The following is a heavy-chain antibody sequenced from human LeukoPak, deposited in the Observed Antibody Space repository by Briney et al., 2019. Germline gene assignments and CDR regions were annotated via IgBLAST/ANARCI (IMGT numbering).Heavy chain of an antibody. CDR3: ATHHGSYYRLYDY. CDR1: GGTFSSYA. Sequence: SVKVSCKASGGTFSSYAISWVRQAPGQGLEWMGRIIPILGIANYAQKFQGRVTMTEDTSTDTAYMELSSLRSEDTAVYYCATHHGSYYRLYDYWGQGTLVTVSS. J-gene: IGHJ4*02. D-gene: IGHD1-26*01. CDR2: IIPILGIA. V-gene: IGHV1-69*04.